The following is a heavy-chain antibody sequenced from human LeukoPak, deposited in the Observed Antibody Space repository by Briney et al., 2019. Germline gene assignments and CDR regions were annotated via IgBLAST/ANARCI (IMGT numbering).Heavy chain of an antibody. CDR2: ISGNGGST. Sequence: PGGSLRLSCAASGFTFNSYAMNWVRPAPGKGPEWVSTISGNGGSTYYADSVKGRFTISRDSTKNTLYLQMSSLRAEDTAVYYCAKGGRDCYNINCYFSHWGQGTLVTVSS. CDR1: GFTFNSYA. D-gene: IGHD2-21*02. V-gene: IGHV3-23*01. CDR3: AKGGRDCYNINCYFSH. J-gene: IGHJ4*02.